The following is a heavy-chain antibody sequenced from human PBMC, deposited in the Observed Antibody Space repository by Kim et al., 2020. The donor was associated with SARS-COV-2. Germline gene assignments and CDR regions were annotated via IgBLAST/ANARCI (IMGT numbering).Heavy chain of an antibody. V-gene: IGHV4-59*01. CDR3: ARVQNVLRYFDWEYSAGWFDP. D-gene: IGHD3-9*01. Sequence: SETLSLTCTVSGGSISSYYWSWIRQPPGKGLEWIGYIYYSGSTNYNPSLKSRVTISVDTSKNQFSLKLSSVTAADTAVYYCARVQNVLRYFDWEYSAGWFDPWGQGTQVTVSS. CDR2: IYYSGST. CDR1: GGSISSYY. J-gene: IGHJ5*02.